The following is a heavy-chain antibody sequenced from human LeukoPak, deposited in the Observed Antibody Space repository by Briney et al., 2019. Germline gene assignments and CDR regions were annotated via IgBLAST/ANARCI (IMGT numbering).Heavy chain of an antibody. V-gene: IGHV3-9*01. D-gene: IGHD6-13*01. CDR3: AKDMGSSWTY. Sequence: GRSLRLSCAASGFTFDDYAMHWVRHAPGKGLEWVSGISWNSGSIGYADSVKGRFTISRDNAKNSLYLQMNSLRAEDTALYYCAKDMGSSWTYWGQGTLVTVSS. J-gene: IGHJ4*02. CDR1: GFTFDDYA. CDR2: ISWNSGSI.